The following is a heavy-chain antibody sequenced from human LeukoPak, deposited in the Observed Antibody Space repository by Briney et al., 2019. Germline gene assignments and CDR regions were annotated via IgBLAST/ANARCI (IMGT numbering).Heavy chain of an antibody. J-gene: IGHJ3*02. CDR3: ARGPNHELDYGDYVGAFDI. Sequence: GASVKVSCKASGGTFSSYAISWVRQAPGQGLEWMGGIIPIFGTANYAQKFQGRVTITADESTSTAYMELSSLRSEDTAMYYCARGPNHELDYGDYVGAFDIWGQGTMVTVSS. D-gene: IGHD4-17*01. CDR1: GGTFSSYA. CDR2: IIPIFGTA. V-gene: IGHV1-69*13.